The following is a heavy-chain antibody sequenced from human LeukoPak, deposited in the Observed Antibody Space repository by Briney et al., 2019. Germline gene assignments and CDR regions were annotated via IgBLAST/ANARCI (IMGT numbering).Heavy chain of an antibody. CDR1: GASISSSY. CDR3: VRGNYDNRGYSNAFDI. CDR2: IYYNGNT. J-gene: IGHJ3*02. V-gene: IGHV4-59*01. Sequence: SGTLSLTCTVSGASISSSYWSWVRQPPGKRLEWVGFIYYNGNTNSNPSLKSRVTISADTSKNQFSLKLTSVTAADTAVYYCVRGNYDNRGYSNAFDIWGQGAMVTVSS. D-gene: IGHD3-22*01.